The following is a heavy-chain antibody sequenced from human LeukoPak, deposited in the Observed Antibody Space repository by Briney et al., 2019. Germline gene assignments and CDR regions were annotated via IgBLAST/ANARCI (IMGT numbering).Heavy chain of an antibody. J-gene: IGHJ4*02. Sequence: PGRSLRLSCAASGFTFSSSAMHWVRQAPDKGLEWVAVISYDGSNKYYADSVKGRFTISRDNSKNTLYLQMNSLRADDTAVYYCAREEGYGGNSGRHYWGQGTLVTVSS. CDR1: GFTFSSSA. CDR2: ISYDGSNK. D-gene: IGHD4-23*01. V-gene: IGHV3-30-3*01. CDR3: AREEGYGGNSGRHY.